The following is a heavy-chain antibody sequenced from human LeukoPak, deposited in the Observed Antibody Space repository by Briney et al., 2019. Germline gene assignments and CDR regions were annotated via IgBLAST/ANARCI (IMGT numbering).Heavy chain of an antibody. CDR2: ISYDGSNK. D-gene: IGHD1-26*01. J-gene: IGHJ4*02. CDR3: ARDIGGSYYVYCDY. V-gene: IGHV3-30-3*01. CDR1: GFTFSSYA. Sequence: GGSLRLSCAASGFTFSSYAMHWVRQAPGKGLEWVAVISYDGSNKYYADSVKGRFTISRDNSKNTLYLQMNSLRAEDTAVYYCARDIGGSYYVYCDYWGQGTLVTVSS.